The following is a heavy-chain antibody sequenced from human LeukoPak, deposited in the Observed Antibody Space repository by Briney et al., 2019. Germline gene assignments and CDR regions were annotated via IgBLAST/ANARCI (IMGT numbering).Heavy chain of an antibody. CDR3: ARARSSGWSFDY. CDR2: INPNSGGT. Sequence: GASVKVSCKASGYAFTGYYMHWVRQAPGQGLEWMGWINPNSGGTNYAQKFQGRVTMTRDTSISTAYMELSRLRSDDTAVYYCARARSSGWSFDYWGQGTLVTVSS. J-gene: IGHJ4*02. D-gene: IGHD6-19*01. CDR1: GYAFTGYY. V-gene: IGHV1-2*02.